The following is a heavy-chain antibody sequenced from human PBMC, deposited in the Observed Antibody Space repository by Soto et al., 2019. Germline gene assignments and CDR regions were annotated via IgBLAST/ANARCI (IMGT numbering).Heavy chain of an antibody. CDR3: ATIGDYEDGYYYYYGMDV. D-gene: IGHD4-17*01. Sequence: EVQLVESGGGLVKPGGSLRLSCAASGFTLSSYNMNWVRQAPGKGLEWVSSISSSSSYIYYADSVRGRFTISRDNAKSSLSLQMNSLRAEDTAVYYCATIGDYEDGYYYYYGMDVWGQGTTVTVSS. CDR2: ISSSSSYI. V-gene: IGHV3-21*01. J-gene: IGHJ6*02. CDR1: GFTLSSYN.